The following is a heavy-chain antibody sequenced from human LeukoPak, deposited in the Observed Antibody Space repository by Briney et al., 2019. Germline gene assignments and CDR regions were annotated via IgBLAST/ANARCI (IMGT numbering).Heavy chain of an antibody. CDR2: IRSKAYGGTT. CDR1: GFTFGDYA. V-gene: IGHV3-49*03. D-gene: IGHD2-2*01. J-gene: IGHJ4*02. CDR3: TRAGRGIGYCSSTSCYGFDY. Sequence: GGSLRLSCTASGFTFGDYAMSWFRQAPGKGLEWAGFIRSKAYGGTTEYAASVKGRFTISRDDSKSIAYLQMNSLKTEDTAVYYCTRAGRGIGYCSSTSCYGFDYWGQGTLVTVSS.